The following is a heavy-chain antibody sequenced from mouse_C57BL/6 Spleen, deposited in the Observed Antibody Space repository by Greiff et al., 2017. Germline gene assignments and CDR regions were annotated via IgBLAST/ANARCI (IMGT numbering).Heavy chain of an antibody. CDR3: ARALVGRYFDV. D-gene: IGHD3-1*01. CDR1: GYTFTSYW. CDR2: IDPSDSYT. V-gene: IGHV1-50*01. Sequence: QVQLQQSGAELVKPGASVKLSCKASGYTFTSYWMQWVKQRPGQGLEWIGEIDPSDSYTNYNQKFKGKATLTVDTSSSTAYMQLSSLTSEDSAVYYCARALVGRYFDVWGTGTTVTVSS. J-gene: IGHJ1*03.